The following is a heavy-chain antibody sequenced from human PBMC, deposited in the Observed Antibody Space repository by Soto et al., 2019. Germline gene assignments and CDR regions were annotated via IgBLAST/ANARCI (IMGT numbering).Heavy chain of an antibody. J-gene: IGHJ5*02. CDR1: GFTFSSYS. CDR3: ASEGGNLNSFDP. V-gene: IGHV3-48*02. CDR2: ISSSSSTI. D-gene: IGHD2-15*01. Sequence: EVQLVESGGGLVQPGGSLRLSCAASGFTFSSYSMNWVRQAPGKGLEWVSYISSSSSTIYYADSVKGRFTISRYNAKISLYLQMNCLRDEDTAVYYCASEGGNLNSFDPWGQGTLVTVSS.